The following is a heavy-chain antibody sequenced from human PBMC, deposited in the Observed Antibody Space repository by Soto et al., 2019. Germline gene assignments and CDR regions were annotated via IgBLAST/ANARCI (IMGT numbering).Heavy chain of an antibody. CDR2: IWYDGSNK. D-gene: IGHD3-10*01. Sequence: GGSLRLSCAASGFTFSSYGMHWVRQAPGKGLEWVAVIWYDGSNKYYADSVKGRFTISRDNSKNTLYLQMNSLRAEDTAVYYCAKDARMTMVRDDAFDIWGQGTMVTVSS. CDR3: AKDARMTMVRDDAFDI. J-gene: IGHJ3*02. CDR1: GFTFSSYG. V-gene: IGHV3-33*06.